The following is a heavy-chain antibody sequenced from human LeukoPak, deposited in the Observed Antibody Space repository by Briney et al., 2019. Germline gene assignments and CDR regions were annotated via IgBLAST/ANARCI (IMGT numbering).Heavy chain of an antibody. CDR2: ISSNGGST. J-gene: IGHJ4*02. V-gene: IGHV3-64D*06. CDR3: FIGYYDIWAHSEY. D-gene: IGHD3-9*01. Sequence: GGSLRLSCTASGFTFSSFDMHWVRQAPGKGLKSVSGISSNGGSTYYADSVKGRFPISRDNSKNTLYLQMSSLRAEDTAVYYCFIGYYDIWAHSEYWGQGTLVTVSS. CDR1: GFTFSSFD.